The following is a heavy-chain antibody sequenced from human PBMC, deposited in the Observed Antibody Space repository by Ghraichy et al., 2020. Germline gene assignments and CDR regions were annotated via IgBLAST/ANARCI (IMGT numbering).Heavy chain of an antibody. Sequence: TLSLTCTVSGGSISSYYWSWIRQPPGKGLEWIGYIYYSGSTNYKSSLKSRVTISVDTSKNQFSLKLSSVTAADTAVYYCARDKGGLLWFGELDAFDIWGQGTMVTVSS. V-gene: IGHV4-59*12. CDR3: ARDKGGLLWFGELDAFDI. CDR1: GGSISSYY. J-gene: IGHJ3*02. CDR2: IYYSGST. D-gene: IGHD3-10*01.